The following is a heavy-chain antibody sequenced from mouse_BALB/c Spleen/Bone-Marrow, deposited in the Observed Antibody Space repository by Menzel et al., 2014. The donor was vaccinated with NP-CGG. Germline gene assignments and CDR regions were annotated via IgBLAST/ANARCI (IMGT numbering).Heavy chain of an antibody. D-gene: IGHD2-2*01. V-gene: IGHV1-80*01. CDR2: IFPGDGDT. CDR3: ARSYYGYDVYFDY. Sequence: AQRVESGAELVRPGSSVKISCKASGYAFSNYWMNWVKQRPGQGLEWIGQIFPGDGDTNYNGKFKGKATLTADKSSSTAYMQLNSLTSEDSAVYFCARSYYGYDVYFDYWGLGTTLTVSS. J-gene: IGHJ2*01. CDR1: GYAFSNYW.